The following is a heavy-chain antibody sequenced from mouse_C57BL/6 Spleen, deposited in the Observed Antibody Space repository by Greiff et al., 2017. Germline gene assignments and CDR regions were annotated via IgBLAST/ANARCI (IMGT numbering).Heavy chain of an antibody. CDR3: ARPYYYGSSPFAY. Sequence: VQLVESGAELVKPGASVKISCKASGYAFSSYWMNWVKQRPGKGLEWIGQIYPGDGDTNYNGKFKGKATLTADKSSSTAYMQLSSLTSEDSAVYFCARPYYYGSSPFAYWGQGTLVTVSA. V-gene: IGHV1-80*01. D-gene: IGHD1-1*01. CDR1: GYAFSSYW. J-gene: IGHJ3*01. CDR2: IYPGDGDT.